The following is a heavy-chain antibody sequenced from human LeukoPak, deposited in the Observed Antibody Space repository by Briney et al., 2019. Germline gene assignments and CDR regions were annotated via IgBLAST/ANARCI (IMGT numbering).Heavy chain of an antibody. CDR3: ASGYYYGSGSIFDY. J-gene: IGHJ4*02. V-gene: IGHV4-39*01. CDR2: IYYSGST. Sequence: PSETLSLTCTVSGGSISSSSYYWGWIRQPPGKGLEWIGSIYYSGSTYYNPSLKSRVTISVDTSKNQFSLKLSSVTAADTAVYYCASGYYYGSGSIFDYWGQGTLVTVSS. CDR1: GGSISSSSYY. D-gene: IGHD3-10*01.